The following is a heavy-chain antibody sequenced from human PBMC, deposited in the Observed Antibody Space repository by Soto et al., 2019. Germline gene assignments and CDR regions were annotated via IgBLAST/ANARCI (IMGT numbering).Heavy chain of an antibody. Sequence: SETLSLTCTVSGGAISSGDYYWSWIRQHPGKGLEWIGYIYYSGSTYYNPSLKSRVTISVDTSKNQFSLKLSSVTAADTAVYYCARDVPPGRGSPNFYYYGLDVSGQGATVTVSS. J-gene: IGHJ6*02. D-gene: IGHD3-10*01. CDR1: GGAISSGDYY. CDR2: IYYSGST. CDR3: ARDVPPGRGSPNFYYYGLDV. V-gene: IGHV4-31*03.